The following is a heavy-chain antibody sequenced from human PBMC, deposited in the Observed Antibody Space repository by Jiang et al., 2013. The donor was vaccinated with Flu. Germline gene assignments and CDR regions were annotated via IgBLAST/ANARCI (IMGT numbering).Heavy chain of an antibody. D-gene: IGHD1-7*01. CDR1: GDSVSSNSAA. CDR3: ARGVYNWNYVPYYYGMDV. Sequence: QTLSLTCAISGDSVSSNSAAWNWIRQSPSRGLEWLGRTYYRSKWYNDYAVSVKSRITINPDTSKNQFSLQLNSVTPEDTAVYYCARGVYNWNYVPYYYGMDVWGQGTTVTVSS. J-gene: IGHJ6*02. V-gene: IGHV6-1*01. CDR2: TYYRSKWYN.